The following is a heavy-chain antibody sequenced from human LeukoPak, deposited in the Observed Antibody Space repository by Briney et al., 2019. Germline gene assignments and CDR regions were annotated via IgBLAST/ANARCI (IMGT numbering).Heavy chain of an antibody. CDR3: AKDRDSWYLTHPDY. J-gene: IGHJ4*02. Sequence: PGGSLRLSCAASGFTFSNAWMSWVRQAPGKGLEWVGRIKSKTDGGTTDYAAPVKGRFTISRDDSKNTLYLQMNSLKTEDTAVYYCAKDRDSWYLTHPDYWGQGTLVTVSS. D-gene: IGHD6-13*01. V-gene: IGHV3-15*01. CDR1: GFTFSNAW. CDR2: IKSKTDGGTT.